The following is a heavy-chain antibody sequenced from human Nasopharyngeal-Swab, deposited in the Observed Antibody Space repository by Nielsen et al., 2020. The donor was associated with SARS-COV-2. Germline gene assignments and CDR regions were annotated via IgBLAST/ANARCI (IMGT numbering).Heavy chain of an antibody. CDR1: GGSFSGYY. J-gene: IGHJ5*02. CDR2: INHSGST. V-gene: IGHV4-34*01. CDR3: ARGPRVRVVTASNWFDP. Sequence: SETLSLTCAVYGGSFSGYYWSWIRQPPGKGLEWIGEINHSGSTNYNPSLKSRVTISVDTSKNQFSLKLSSVTAADTAVYYCARGPRVRVVTASNWFDPWGQGTLVTVSS. D-gene: IGHD2-21*02.